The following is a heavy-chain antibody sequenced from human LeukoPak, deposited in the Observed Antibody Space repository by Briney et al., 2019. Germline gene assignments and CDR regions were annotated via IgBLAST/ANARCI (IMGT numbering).Heavy chain of an antibody. D-gene: IGHD3-22*01. J-gene: IGHJ4*02. CDR3: ARISGYYELAFDY. V-gene: IGHV1-18*01. Sequence: GASVKVSCTASGYAFTSYGISWVRQAPGQGLEWMGWISAYNGNTNYAQKIQGRVTMTTDTSTSTAYMELRSVRSDDTAVYYCARISGYYELAFDYWGQGTLVTVSS. CDR1: GYAFTSYG. CDR2: ISAYNGNT.